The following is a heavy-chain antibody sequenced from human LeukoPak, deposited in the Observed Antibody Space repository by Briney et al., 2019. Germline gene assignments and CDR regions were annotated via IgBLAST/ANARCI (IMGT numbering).Heavy chain of an antibody. Sequence: SSETLSLTCAVSGGSISYYYWSWIRQPPGKGLEWIGYIYYSGNTNSNPSLKSRVTISVDTSKNQFSLKLSSVTAADTAVYYCARMTTVTSSDVFDIWGQGTMVTVSS. D-gene: IGHD4-17*01. V-gene: IGHV4-59*01. J-gene: IGHJ3*02. CDR1: GGSISYYY. CDR3: ARMTTVTSSDVFDI. CDR2: IYYSGNT.